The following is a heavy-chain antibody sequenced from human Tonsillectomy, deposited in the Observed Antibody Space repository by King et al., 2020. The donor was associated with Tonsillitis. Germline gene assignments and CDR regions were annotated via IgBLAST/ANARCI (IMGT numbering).Heavy chain of an antibody. V-gene: IGHV3-72*01. J-gene: IGHJ4*02. CDR2: TRNKANSYTT. Sequence: VQLVESGGGLVQPGGSLRLSCAASGFTFSDHYMDWVRQAPGKGLEWVGRTRNKANSYTTEYAASVKGRFTISRDDSKNSLELQMNSLKTEDTAVYYCARGLGGGFDYWGQGTLVTVSS. CDR1: GFTFSDHY. CDR3: ARGLGGGFDY. D-gene: IGHD1-26*01.